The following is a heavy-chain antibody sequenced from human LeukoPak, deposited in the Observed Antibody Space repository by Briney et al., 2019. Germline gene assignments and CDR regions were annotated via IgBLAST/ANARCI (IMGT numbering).Heavy chain of an antibody. D-gene: IGHD6-19*01. J-gene: IGHJ4*02. Sequence: ASVKVSCKASGYTFTGYYIHWVRQAPGQGLEWMGWINPNSGGTNYAQKFQGRVTMTRDTSISTAYMELSRLRSDDTAVYYCARDRQGSGWFPFDYWGQGTLVTVSS. CDR2: INPNSGGT. CDR1: GYTFTGYY. V-gene: IGHV1-2*02. CDR3: ARDRQGSGWFPFDY.